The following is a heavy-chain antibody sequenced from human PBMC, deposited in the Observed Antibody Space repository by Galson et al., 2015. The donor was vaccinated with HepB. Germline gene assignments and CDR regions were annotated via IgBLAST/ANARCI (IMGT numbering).Heavy chain of an antibody. CDR1: GGSISSSSYY. V-gene: IGHV4-39*01. CDR2: IYYSGST. J-gene: IGHJ4*02. CDR3: ARHEQWLVRPFDY. D-gene: IGHD6-19*01. Sequence: SETLSLTCTVSGGSISSSSYYWGWIRQPPGKGLEWIGSIYYSGSTYYNPSLKSRVTISVDTSKNQFSLKLSSVTAADTAVYYCARHEQWLVRPFDYWGQGTLVTVSS.